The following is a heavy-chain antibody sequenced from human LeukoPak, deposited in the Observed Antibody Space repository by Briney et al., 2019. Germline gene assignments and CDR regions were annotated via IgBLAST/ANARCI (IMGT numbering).Heavy chain of an antibody. CDR2: IYTSGST. D-gene: IGHD2-2*01. CDR1: GGSISSYY. Sequence: SETLSLTCTVSGGSISSYYWSWIRQPAGKGLEWIGRIYTSGSTNYNPSLKSRVTMSVDTSKNHFSLKLSSVTAADTAVYYCARAWGSKRYWSSTSCTYYFDYWGQGTLVTASS. V-gene: IGHV4-4*07. CDR3: ARAWGSKRYWSSTSCTYYFDY. J-gene: IGHJ4*02.